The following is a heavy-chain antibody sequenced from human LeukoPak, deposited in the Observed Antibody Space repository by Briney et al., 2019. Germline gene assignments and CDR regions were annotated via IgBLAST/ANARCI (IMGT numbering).Heavy chain of an antibody. D-gene: IGHD1-26*01. CDR3: AKSGGYGLIDY. V-gene: IGHV4-39*01. CDR1: GGSISSSSYY. CDR2: IYYSGST. Sequence: SETLSLTCTVSGGSISSSSYYWGWIRQPPGKGLEWIGSIYYSGSTYYNPSLKSRVTISVDTSKNQFSLKLSSVTPADTAMYYCAKSGGYGLIDYWGQGTLVTVSS. J-gene: IGHJ4*02.